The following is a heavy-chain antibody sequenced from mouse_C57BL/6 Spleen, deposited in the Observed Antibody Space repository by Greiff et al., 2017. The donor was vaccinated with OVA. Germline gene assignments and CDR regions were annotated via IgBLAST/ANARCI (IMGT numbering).Heavy chain of an antibody. Sequence: DVHLVESGGGLVQPGGSMKLSCAASGFTFSDAWMDWVRQSPEKGLEWVAEIRNKANNHATYYAESVKGRFTISRDDSKSSAYLQMNSLRAEDTGIYYCTRANWVYFDYWGQGTTLTVSS. D-gene: IGHD4-1*01. V-gene: IGHV6-6*01. CDR2: IRNKANNHAT. J-gene: IGHJ2*01. CDR3: TRANWVYFDY. CDR1: GFTFSDAW.